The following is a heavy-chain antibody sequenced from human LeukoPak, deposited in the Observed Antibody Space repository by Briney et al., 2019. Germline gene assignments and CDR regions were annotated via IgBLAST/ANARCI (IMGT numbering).Heavy chain of an antibody. CDR1: VGPFSGYY. CDR2: INHSGST. D-gene: IGHD6-13*01. J-gene: IGHJ4*02. V-gene: IGHV4-34*01. CDR3: ARFHTSSWFFDS. Sequence: SETLSLTCAVYVGPFSGYYWSWIRQPPGKGLEWIGEINHSGSTNYNPSLKSRVTISVDTSKNQFSLKLSSVTAADTAVYYCARFHTSSWFFDSWGQGILVTVSS.